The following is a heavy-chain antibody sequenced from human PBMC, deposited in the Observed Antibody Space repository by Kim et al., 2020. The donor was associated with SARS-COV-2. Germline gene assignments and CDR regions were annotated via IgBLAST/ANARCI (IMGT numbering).Heavy chain of an antibody. CDR3: ARYPIDYYDSSENY. J-gene: IGHJ4*02. V-gene: IGHV3-66*01. D-gene: IGHD3-22*01. Sequence: ADSVKGRFTISRDHSKNTLYLQMNSLIAEDTAVYYCARYPIDYYDSSENYWGQGTLVTVSS.